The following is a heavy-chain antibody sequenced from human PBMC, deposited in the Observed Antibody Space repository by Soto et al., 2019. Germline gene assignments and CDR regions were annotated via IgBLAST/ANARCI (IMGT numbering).Heavy chain of an antibody. D-gene: IGHD4-17*01. Sequence: GGSLRLSCAASGFTFDDFAMCWVRQVRGKGLEWISLVNWDGDTTFYADSVKGRFIISRDNSKNSVYLQMNSLRSEDSAMYYCAKGATVTTHYQYYGMDVWGQGTTVTVSS. V-gene: IGHV3-43D*04. J-gene: IGHJ6*02. CDR2: VNWDGDTT. CDR3: AKGATVTTHYQYYGMDV. CDR1: GFTFDDFA.